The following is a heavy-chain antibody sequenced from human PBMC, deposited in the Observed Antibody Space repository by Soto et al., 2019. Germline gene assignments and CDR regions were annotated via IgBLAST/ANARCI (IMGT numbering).Heavy chain of an antibody. V-gene: IGHV1-69*12. Sequence: QVQLVQSGAEVKKPGSSVKVSCKASGGTFSSYAISWVRQAPGQGLEWMGGIIPIFGTANYAQKFQGRVTITADESTSTAYMELISLRSEDTAVYYCAEVSIAAAGTALWYFDYWGQGTLVTVSS. J-gene: IGHJ4*02. D-gene: IGHD6-13*01. CDR1: GGTFSSYA. CDR3: AEVSIAAAGTALWYFDY. CDR2: IIPIFGTA.